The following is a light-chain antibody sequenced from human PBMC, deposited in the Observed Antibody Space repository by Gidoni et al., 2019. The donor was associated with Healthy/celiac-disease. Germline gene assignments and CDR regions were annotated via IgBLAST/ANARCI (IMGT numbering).Light chain of an antibody. CDR1: QSISSW. CDR3: QQYNSYST. J-gene: IGKJ1*01. V-gene: IGKV1-5*03. Sequence: DIQRTQSPSTQSASVGDRVTITCRPSQSISSWLAWYQQKPGKAPKLLIYKASSLASGVPSRFSGSGSGTEFTLTISRLQPDYFASYYCQQYNSYSTFGQGTKVEIK. CDR2: KAS.